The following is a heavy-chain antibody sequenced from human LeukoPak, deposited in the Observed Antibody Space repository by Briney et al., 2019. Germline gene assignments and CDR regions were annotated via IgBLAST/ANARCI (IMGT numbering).Heavy chain of an antibody. D-gene: IGHD6-19*01. CDR2: INHSGST. Sequence: SETLSLTCTVSGGSISSYYWSWIRQPPGKGLEWIGEINHSGSTNYNPSLKSRVTISVDTSKNQFSLKLSSVTAADTAVYYCARGAVAEDSYFDYWGQGTLVTVSS. CDR3: ARGAVAEDSYFDY. V-gene: IGHV4-34*01. J-gene: IGHJ4*02. CDR1: GGSISSYY.